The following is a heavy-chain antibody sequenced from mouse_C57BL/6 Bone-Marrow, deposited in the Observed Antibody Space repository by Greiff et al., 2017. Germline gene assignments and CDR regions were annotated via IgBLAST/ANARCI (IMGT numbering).Heavy chain of an antibody. D-gene: IGHD1-1*01. CDR1: GFTFSSYT. J-gene: IGHJ1*03. V-gene: IGHV5-9*01. Sequence: EVKLVESGGGLVKPGGSLKLSCAASGFTFSSYTMSWVRQTPEKRLQWVAAISGCGGNTYYPDSVKGRFTISRDNDKNILYLQMSSLRSEDTALYYCSRQVTTVLATKYFDVWGTGTTVTVSS. CDR2: ISGCGGNT. CDR3: SRQVTTVLATKYFDV.